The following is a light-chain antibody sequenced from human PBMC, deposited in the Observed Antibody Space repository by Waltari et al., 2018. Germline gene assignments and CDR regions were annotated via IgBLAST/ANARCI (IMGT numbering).Light chain of an antibody. V-gene: IGKV1-39*01. CDR1: QSISSY. CDR2: VSS. CDR3: QQSYSTPPFT. J-gene: IGKJ3*01. Sequence: DIQMTQSPSSLSASVGDRATITCRASQSISSYLNWFQQKPGKAPKPLIYVSSSLQSGVPSRFSGSGSETDFTLTISSLQPEDFATYYCQQSYSTPPFTFGPGTKVDIK.